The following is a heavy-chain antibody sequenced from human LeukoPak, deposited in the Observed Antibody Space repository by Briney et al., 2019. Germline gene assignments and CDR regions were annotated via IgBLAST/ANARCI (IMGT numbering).Heavy chain of an antibody. J-gene: IGHJ4*02. D-gene: IGHD3-10*01. Sequence: GGSLRLSCAASGFTFRSYAMSWVRQAPGKGLEWVSVISGNGDTTYYADSVKGRFTIPRDNSKNTLYLQMNSLRAEDTAVYYCASPYGSGNYYPPHYFNYWGQGTLVTVSS. V-gene: IGHV3-23*01. CDR3: ASPYGSGNYYPPHYFNY. CDR1: GFTFRSYA. CDR2: ISGNGDTT.